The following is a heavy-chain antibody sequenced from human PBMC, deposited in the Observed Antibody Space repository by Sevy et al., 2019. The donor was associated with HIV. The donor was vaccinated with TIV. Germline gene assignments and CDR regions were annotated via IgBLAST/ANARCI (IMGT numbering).Heavy chain of an antibody. V-gene: IGHV3-30-3*01. J-gene: IGHJ1*01. D-gene: IGHD1-1*01. CDR3: ALERLSSAVAEYFHN. Sequence: GGSLRLSCAASGFTFNFFSMHWVRQAPGKGLEWVATISFDGSNEHYAHSVKGRFTISRDNSKNSLFLQMNSLRADDSAVYYCALERLSSAVAEYFHNWGQRTLVTVSS. CDR1: GFTFNFFS. CDR2: ISFDGSNE.